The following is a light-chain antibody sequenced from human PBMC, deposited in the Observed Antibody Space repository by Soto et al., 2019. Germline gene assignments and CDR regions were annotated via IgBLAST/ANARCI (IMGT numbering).Light chain of an antibody. Sequence: DIQMTQSPSSLSASVGDRVTITCRASQSISSYLNWYQQKPGKAPKLLIYAASTLQSGVPSRFSGSGSGTDFTLTISSLQPEDFATYYCQESYSTPRWTCGQGTKV. CDR3: QESYSTPRWT. V-gene: IGKV1-39*01. CDR1: QSISSY. J-gene: IGKJ1*01. CDR2: AAS.